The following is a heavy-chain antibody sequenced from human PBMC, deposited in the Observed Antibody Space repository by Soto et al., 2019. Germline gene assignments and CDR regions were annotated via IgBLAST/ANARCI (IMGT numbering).Heavy chain of an antibody. J-gene: IGHJ5*02. V-gene: IGHV4-30-2*06. D-gene: IGHD3-16*02. Sequence: PSETLSLTCAVSGGSISSDGYSWSWIRQSPGKGLEWIGYIYHSGSTYYNPSLKSRIIVSLDRSKNQFSLNLTSVTATDTAVYYCSRGLRLGEMSLYRSCWFDPWGQGILVTVSS. CDR1: GGSISSDGYS. CDR2: IYHSGST. CDR3: SRGLRLGEMSLYRSCWFDP.